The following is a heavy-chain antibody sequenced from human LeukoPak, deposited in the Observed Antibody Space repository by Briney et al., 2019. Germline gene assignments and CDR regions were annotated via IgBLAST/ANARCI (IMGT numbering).Heavy chain of an antibody. D-gene: IGHD5-18*01. CDR1: GGTFSSYA. J-gene: IGHJ4*02. CDR2: IIPIFGTT. CDR3: ATSNHVAPALGYFDS. V-gene: IGHV1-69*06. Sequence: SVKVSCKASGGTFSSYAISWVRQAPGQGLEWMGGIIPIFGTTNYAQKFQDRVTITADKSTSTAYMELSSLRSEDTAVYYCATSNHVAPALGYFDSWGQGTLVTVSS.